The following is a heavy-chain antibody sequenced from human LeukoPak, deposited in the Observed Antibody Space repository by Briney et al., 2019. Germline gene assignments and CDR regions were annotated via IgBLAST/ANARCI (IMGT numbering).Heavy chain of an antibody. V-gene: IGHV3-74*01. Sequence: GGSLRLSCAASGFSFSSYWMHWVRQAPGEGLVWVSRVSSDERTTSYADSVKGRFTVSRDNAKNTLYLQMNSLRAEDTTVYYCAKTRTGEKWIQLWLREHYFDYWGQGTLVTVSS. CDR3: AKTRTGEKWIQLWLREHYFDY. J-gene: IGHJ4*02. D-gene: IGHD5-18*01. CDR1: GFSFSSYW. CDR2: VSSDERTT.